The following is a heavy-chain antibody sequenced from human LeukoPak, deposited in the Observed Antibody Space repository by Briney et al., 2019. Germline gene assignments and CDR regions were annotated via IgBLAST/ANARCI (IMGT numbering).Heavy chain of an antibody. CDR2: INPSGGST. J-gene: IGHJ3*02. D-gene: IGHD2-8*01. V-gene: IGHV1-46*01. CDR3: ARAGYCTNGVCYNPRAFDI. CDR1: GYTFTSYY. Sequence: ASVKVSCKASGYTFTSYYMHWVRQAPGQGLEWMGIINPSGGSTSYAQKFQGRVTMTRDTSTSTVYMELSSLRSEDTAVYYRARAGYCTNGVCYNPRAFDIWGQGTMVTVSS.